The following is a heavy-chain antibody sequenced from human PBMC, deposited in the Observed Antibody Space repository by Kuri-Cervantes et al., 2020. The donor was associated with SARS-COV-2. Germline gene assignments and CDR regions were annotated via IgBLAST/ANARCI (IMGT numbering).Heavy chain of an antibody. Sequence: ASVKVSCKASGYTFTSYAMHWVRQAPGQRLEWMGWINPNSGGTNYAQKFQGRVTMTRDTSISTAYMELSRLRSDDTAVYYCARVPNPNWGTYWYFDLWGRGTLVTVSS. D-gene: IGHD7-27*01. J-gene: IGHJ2*01. CDR1: GYTFTSYA. CDR2: INPNSGGT. CDR3: ARVPNPNWGTYWYFDL. V-gene: IGHV1-2*02.